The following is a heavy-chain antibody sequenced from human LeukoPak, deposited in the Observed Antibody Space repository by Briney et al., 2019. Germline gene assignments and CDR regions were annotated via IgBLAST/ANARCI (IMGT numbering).Heavy chain of an antibody. Sequence: GGSLRLSCAASGFTFSNAWMSWVRQAPGKGLEWVGRIKSKTDGGTTDYAAPVKGRFTISRDDSKNTLYLQMNSLKTEDTAVYYCTTADNSGYYFYVYYYMDVWGKGTTVTVSS. CDR3: TTADNSGYYFYVYYYMDV. V-gene: IGHV3-15*01. CDR2: IKSKTDGGTT. D-gene: IGHD3-22*01. CDR1: GFTFSNAW. J-gene: IGHJ6*03.